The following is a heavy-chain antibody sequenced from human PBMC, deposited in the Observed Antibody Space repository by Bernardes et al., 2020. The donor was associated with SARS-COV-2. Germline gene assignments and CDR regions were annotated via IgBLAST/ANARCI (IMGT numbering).Heavy chain of an antibody. Sequence: GGSLRLSCAASGFTFSNAWMSWVRQAPGKGLEWVGRIKSKTDGGTTDYAAPVKGRFTISRDDSKNTLYLQMNSLKTEDTAVYYCTTMPLYYYDSSGYYDGDAFDIWGQGTMVTVSS. CDR3: TTMPLYYYDSSGYYDGDAFDI. CDR1: GFTFSNAW. J-gene: IGHJ3*02. V-gene: IGHV3-15*01. D-gene: IGHD3-22*01. CDR2: IKSKTDGGTT.